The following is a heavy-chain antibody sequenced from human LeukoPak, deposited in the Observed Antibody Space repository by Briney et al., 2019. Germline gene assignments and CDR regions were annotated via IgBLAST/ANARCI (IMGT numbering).Heavy chain of an antibody. CDR1: GGSFSGYY. CDR2: INHSGST. J-gene: IGHJ1*01. CDR3: ARTIAVAGAAEYLQH. Sequence: SETLSLTCAVYGGSFSGYYWSWIRQPPGKGLEWIGEINHSGSTNYNPSLKSRVTISVDTSKNQFSLKLSSVTAADTAVYYCARTIAVAGAAEYLQHWGQGTLVTVSS. V-gene: IGHV4-34*01. D-gene: IGHD6-19*01.